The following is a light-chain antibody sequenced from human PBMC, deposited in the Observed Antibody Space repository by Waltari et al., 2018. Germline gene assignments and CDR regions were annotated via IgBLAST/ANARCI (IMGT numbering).Light chain of an antibody. J-gene: IGLJ2*01. CDR2: KDT. CDR3: YSAADNNRLV. V-gene: IGLV3-27*01. Sequence: SYELTQPSSVSVSPGQTARITCSGHVEAKTYARWFQQMPGQAPVLVIYKDTERPSGIPERFYGSTSGTTVTLTSSGAQVEDEADYYCYSAADNNRLVFGGGTKLTVL. CDR1: VEAKTY.